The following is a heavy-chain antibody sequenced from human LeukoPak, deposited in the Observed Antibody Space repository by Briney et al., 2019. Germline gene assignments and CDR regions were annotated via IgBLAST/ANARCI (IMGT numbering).Heavy chain of an antibody. V-gene: IGHV3-23*01. Sequence: PGGSLRLSCAASGFTFSSYAMSWVRQAPGKGLEWVSAISGSGGSTYYADSVKGRFTISRDNSKNTLYLQMNSLRAEDTAVYYCAKDRAPYSSSPQWDPWGQGTLVTVSS. J-gene: IGHJ5*02. CDR1: GFTFSSYA. D-gene: IGHD6-13*01. CDR2: ISGSGGST. CDR3: AKDRAPYSSSPQWDP.